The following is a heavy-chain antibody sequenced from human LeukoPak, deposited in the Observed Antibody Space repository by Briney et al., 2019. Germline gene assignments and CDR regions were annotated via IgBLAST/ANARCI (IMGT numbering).Heavy chain of an antibody. CDR2: INPNSGGT. V-gene: IGHV1-2*02. CDR3: ARERVVPAAIGGGLRY. D-gene: IGHD2-2*02. Sequence: ASVKVSCKASGYTFTVYYMDWVRQAPGQGLEWMGWINPNSGGTNYAQKFQGRVTMTRDTSISTAYMELSRLRSDDTAVYYCARERVVPAAIGGGLRYWGQGTLVTVSS. CDR1: GYTFTVYY. J-gene: IGHJ4*02.